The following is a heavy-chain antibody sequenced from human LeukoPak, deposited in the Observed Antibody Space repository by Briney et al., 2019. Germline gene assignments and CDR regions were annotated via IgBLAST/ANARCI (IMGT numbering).Heavy chain of an antibody. J-gene: IGHJ5*02. D-gene: IGHD3-22*01. V-gene: IGHV1-2*06. CDR2: INPNSGGT. Sequence: GASVKVSCKASGYTFTGYYMHWVRQAPGQGLEWMRRINPNSGGTNYAQKFQGRVTMTRDTSISTAYMELSRLRSDDTAVYYCARDYYDSRHNWFDPWGQGTLVTVSS. CDR3: ARDYYDSRHNWFDP. CDR1: GYTFTGYY.